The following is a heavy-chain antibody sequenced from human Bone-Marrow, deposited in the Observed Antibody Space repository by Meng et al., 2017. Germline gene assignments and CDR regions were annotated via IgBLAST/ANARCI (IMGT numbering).Heavy chain of an antibody. J-gene: IGHJ4*02. CDR3: ASWIYSCGWQ. CDR1: GGSISSIDW. V-gene: IGHV4/OR15-8*02. D-gene: IGHD6-19*01. Sequence: QVPVQESGPGLVKPSGTLSLTCVVSGGSISSIDWWSWVRQPPGKGLEWIGEIYHGGDTNYNPSLKSRVTIAIDRSKNQFSLKLSSVTAADTAVYYCASWIYSCGWQWGQGTLVTVSS. CDR2: IYHGGDT.